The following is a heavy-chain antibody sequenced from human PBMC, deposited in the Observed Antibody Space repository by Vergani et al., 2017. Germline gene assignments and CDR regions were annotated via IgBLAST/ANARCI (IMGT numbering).Heavy chain of an antibody. V-gene: IGHV3-23*01. CDR3: GRGSDNYN. D-gene: IGHD5-24*01. J-gene: IGHJ4*02. CDR2: IKNTGDST. Sequence: EVQLLQSEGAVVQPGGPLRLSCVAFGFPSSSNAMSWVRQGHGQGLEWVSSIKNTGDSTHYADSVKGRFTISRDTSKNTLYLQMNSLRVEDTAVYYCGRGSDNYNWGQGTLVTVSS. CDR1: GFPSSSNA.